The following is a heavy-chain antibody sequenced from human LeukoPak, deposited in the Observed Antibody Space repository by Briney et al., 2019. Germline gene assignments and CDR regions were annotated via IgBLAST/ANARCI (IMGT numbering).Heavy chain of an antibody. D-gene: IGHD3-10*01. Sequence: PGGSLRLSCAASGFSFSSYNMNWVRQPPGKGLEWVSSITSSSTYTFYADSVKGRFTISRDNARNSLYLQMNSLRAEDTAVYYCTKGGAVSSKSITMIRGTRRYYYYMDVWGKGTTVTISS. V-gene: IGHV3-21*01. CDR1: GFSFSSYN. CDR2: ITSSSTYT. CDR3: TKGGAVSSKSITMIRGTRRYYYYMDV. J-gene: IGHJ6*03.